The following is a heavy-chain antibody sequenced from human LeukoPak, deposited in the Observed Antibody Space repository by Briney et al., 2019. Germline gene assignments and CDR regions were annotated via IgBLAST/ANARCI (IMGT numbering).Heavy chain of an antibody. J-gene: IGHJ4*02. CDR2: ISGSAFST. Sequence: GGSLRLSCTASGFTFTNYAMNWVRQAPGKGLEWVSTISGSAFSTYYADSVKGRFTISRDNFQNKMCLQMNSLRAEDAAVYYCASRRRGATLSDYWGQGTLVTVSS. CDR3: ASRRRGATLSDY. V-gene: IGHV3-23*01. CDR1: GFTFTNYA. D-gene: IGHD1-26*01.